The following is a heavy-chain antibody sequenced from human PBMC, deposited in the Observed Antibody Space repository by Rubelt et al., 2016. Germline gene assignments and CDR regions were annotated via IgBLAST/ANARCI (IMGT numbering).Heavy chain of an antibody. CDR1: S. J-gene: IGHJ6*02. Sequence: SMNWVRQAPGKGLEWVSYISSSSSTIYYADSVKGRFTISRDNAKNSLYLQMNSLRDEDTAVYYCAREGYCSSTSCSDYYGMDVWGQGTTVTVSS. D-gene: IGHD2-2*01. V-gene: IGHV3-48*02. CDR2: ISSSSSTI. CDR3: AREGYCSSTSCSDYYGMDV.